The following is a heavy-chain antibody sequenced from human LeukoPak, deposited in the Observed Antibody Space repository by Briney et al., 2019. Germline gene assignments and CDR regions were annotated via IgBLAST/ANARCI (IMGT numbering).Heavy chain of an antibody. CDR3: ARHTIRGYDVSTFDY. CDR2: IYYSGST. Sequence: SETLSLTCTVSGGSISSSSYYWGWIRQPPGKGLEWIGSIYYSGSTYYNPSLKRRVTIPVDTYRNQFSLKLSSVTAADTAVYYCARHTIRGYDVSTFDYWGQGTLVTVSS. CDR1: GGSISSSSYY. J-gene: IGHJ4*02. D-gene: IGHD5-12*01. V-gene: IGHV4-39*01.